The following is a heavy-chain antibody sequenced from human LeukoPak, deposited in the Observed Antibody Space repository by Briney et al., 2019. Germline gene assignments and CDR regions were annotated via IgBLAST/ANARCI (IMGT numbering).Heavy chain of an antibody. CDR3: ARGYGSGADGGYMDV. V-gene: IGHV3-30*04. CDR1: GFTFSSYA. Sequence: GGSLRLSCAASGFTFSSYAMHWVRQAPGKGLEWVAVISYDGSNKYYADSVKGRFTISRDNSKNTLYLQMNSLRAEDTAVYYCARGYGSGADGGYMDVWGKGTTVTASS. J-gene: IGHJ6*03. D-gene: IGHD3-10*01. CDR2: ISYDGSNK.